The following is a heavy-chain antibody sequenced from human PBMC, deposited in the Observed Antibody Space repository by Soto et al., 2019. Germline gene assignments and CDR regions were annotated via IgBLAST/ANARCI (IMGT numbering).Heavy chain of an antibody. Sequence: GASVKVSCKASGFTFTSSAVQWVRQARGQRLEWIGWIVVGSGNTNYAQKFQERVTITRDMSTSTAYMELSSLRSEDTAVYYCAADRPVQDSSGYSLREFDYWGQGTLVTVSS. V-gene: IGHV1-58*01. D-gene: IGHD3-22*01. J-gene: IGHJ4*02. CDR3: AADRPVQDSSGYSLREFDY. CDR2: IVVGSGNT. CDR1: GFTFTSSA.